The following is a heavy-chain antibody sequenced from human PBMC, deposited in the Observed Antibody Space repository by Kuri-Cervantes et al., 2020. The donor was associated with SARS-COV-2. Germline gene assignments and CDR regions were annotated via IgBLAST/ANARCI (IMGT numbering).Heavy chain of an antibody. CDR3: ARDGSDDFWSGHELGMDV. Sequence: ETLSLTCAASGFTFSSYSMNWVRQAPGKGPEWVSYISSSSSTIYYADSVKGRFTISRDNAKNSPYLQMNSLRDEDTAVYYCARDGSDDFWSGHELGMDVWGQGTTVTVSS. CDR2: ISSSSSTI. D-gene: IGHD3-3*01. CDR1: GFTFSSYS. V-gene: IGHV3-48*02. J-gene: IGHJ6*02.